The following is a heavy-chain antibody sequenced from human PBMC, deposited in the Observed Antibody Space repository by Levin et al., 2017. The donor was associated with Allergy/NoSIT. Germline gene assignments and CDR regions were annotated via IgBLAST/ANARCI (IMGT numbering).Heavy chain of an antibody. CDR2: IGSDGSNT. CDR3: ARALIVGATSGGDY. D-gene: IGHD1-26*01. V-gene: IGHV3-74*01. J-gene: IGHJ4*02. Sequence: GGSLRLSCAAAGFTFSSYWMHWVRQAPGKGLVWVSRIGSDGSNTNYADSVKGRFTISRKNAKNTLYLQMNSLRAADTAVYYCARALIVGATSGGDYWGQGTLVTVSS. CDR1: GFTFSSYW.